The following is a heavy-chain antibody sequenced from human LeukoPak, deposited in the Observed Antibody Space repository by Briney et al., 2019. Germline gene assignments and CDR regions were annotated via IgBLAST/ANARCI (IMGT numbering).Heavy chain of an antibody. V-gene: IGHV4-4*09. CDR2: VYTSGST. Sequence: SETLSLTCTVSGDSISGGYWSWIRQPPGRRQKWIGYVYTSGSTNYNPSLKSRVTISVDTSKSQFALKLSSVTAADTAVYYCAKSYFDYSTYYSYYFNLWGQGALVTVST. CDR3: AKSYFDYSTYYSYYFNL. CDR1: GDSISGGY. J-gene: IGHJ4*02. D-gene: IGHD4-11*01.